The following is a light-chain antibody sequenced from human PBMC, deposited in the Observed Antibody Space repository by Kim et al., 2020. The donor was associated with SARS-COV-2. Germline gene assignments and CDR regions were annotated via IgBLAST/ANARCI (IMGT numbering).Light chain of an antibody. CDR3: SSYTSSSTVV. J-gene: IGLJ2*01. CDR1: ISDVGGYNF. V-gene: IGLV2-14*03. Sequence: QSALTQPASVSGSPGQSITISCTGTISDVGGYNFVSWYQQHPGKAPKLIIYDVSDRPSGVSDRFSGSKSGNTASLTISGLQAEDEADYYCSSYTSSSTVVFGGGTQLTVL. CDR2: DVS.